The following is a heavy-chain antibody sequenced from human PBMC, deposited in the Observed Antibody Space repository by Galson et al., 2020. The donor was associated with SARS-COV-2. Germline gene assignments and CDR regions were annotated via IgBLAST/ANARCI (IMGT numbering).Heavy chain of an antibody. CDR1: GDSISSSYYY. CDR3: ARVPYSSSWYVDY. Sequence: SETLSLTCTVSGDSISSSYYYWAWIRQPPGKGLAWVGSVSYSGTTYSNPSLRGRVTISIDASKTQFSLKLSSATAADTAVYYCARVPYSSSWYVDYWGQGTLVAVSS. D-gene: IGHD6-13*01. J-gene: IGHJ4*02. CDR2: VSYSGTT. V-gene: IGHV4-39*07.